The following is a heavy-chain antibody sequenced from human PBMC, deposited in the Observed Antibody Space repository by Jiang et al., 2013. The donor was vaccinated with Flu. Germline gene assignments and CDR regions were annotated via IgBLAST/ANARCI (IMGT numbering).Heavy chain of an antibody. J-gene: IGHJ3*02. CDR3: ARGTIRQYYGGSTSSTFDK. CDR2: INFSGNT. CDR1: GASMNNYY. V-gene: IGHV4-59*01. D-gene: IGHD3-16*01. Sequence: GSGLVKPSETLSLTCTFSGASMNNYYWNWIRQPPGKSLEWIGYINFSGNTDYNPSLRSRVTMSVDTSKMQFSLRLRSVTAADTALYYCARGTIRQYYGGSTSSTFDKWGQGTLVTVSS.